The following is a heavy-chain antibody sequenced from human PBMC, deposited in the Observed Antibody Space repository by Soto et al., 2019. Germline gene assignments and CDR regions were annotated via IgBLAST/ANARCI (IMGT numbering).Heavy chain of an antibody. CDR1: DGSISNSRCY. CDR2: IYYSGST. V-gene: IGHV4-39*01. J-gene: IGHJ4*02. CDR3: ARLGRWFFDY. D-gene: IGHD2-15*01. Sequence: SAPMPLTCPVSDGSISNSRCYWGWIQPTPGKGLEWIGSIYYSGSTYYNPSLKSRVNISVDTSKNQFSLKLSSVTAADTAVYYCARLGRWFFDYWGQGNRVTVS.